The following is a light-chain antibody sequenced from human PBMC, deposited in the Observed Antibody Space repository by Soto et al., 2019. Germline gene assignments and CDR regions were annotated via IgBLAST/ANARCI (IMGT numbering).Light chain of an antibody. CDR2: GES. V-gene: IGKV3-15*01. Sequence: EIVMTQSPATLSVSPGERATLSCRASQSVSSNLAWYQQKPGQAPRLLIYGESTSATGIPARFSGSGSGTEFTLTISSPQSEDFAVYYCQQYNNWPPWTFGQGTKVEIK. CDR3: QQYNNWPPWT. J-gene: IGKJ1*01. CDR1: QSVSSN.